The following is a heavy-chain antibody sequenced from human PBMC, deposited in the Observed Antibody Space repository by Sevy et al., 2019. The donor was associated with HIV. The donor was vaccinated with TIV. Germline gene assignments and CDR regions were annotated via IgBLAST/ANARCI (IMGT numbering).Heavy chain of an antibody. J-gene: IGHJ3*02. Sequence: GGSLRLSCAASGFTFSNAWMSWVRQAPGKGLEWVGRIKSKTDGGTTDYAAPVKGRFTISRDDSKNTLYLQMNSLKTADTAVYYCTTDPSPRSMVRGVIIAGDAFDIWGQGTMVTVSS. D-gene: IGHD3-10*01. V-gene: IGHV3-15*01. CDR2: IKSKTDGGTT. CDR3: TTDPSPRSMVRGVIIAGDAFDI. CDR1: GFTFSNAW.